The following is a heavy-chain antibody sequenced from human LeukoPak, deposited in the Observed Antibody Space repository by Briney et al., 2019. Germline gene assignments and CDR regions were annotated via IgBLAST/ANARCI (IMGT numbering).Heavy chain of an antibody. CDR1: GYSFTSYW. D-gene: IGHD2-15*01. Sequence: GESLKISCKASGYSFTSYWIGWVRQMPEKGLERMGIIYPGDSDTRYSPSFQGQVTISADKSISTAYLQWSSLKASDTAMYYCATRNYCSGGSCYEDWGQGTLVTVSS. J-gene: IGHJ4*02. CDR2: IYPGDSDT. CDR3: ATRNYCSGGSCYED. V-gene: IGHV5-51*01.